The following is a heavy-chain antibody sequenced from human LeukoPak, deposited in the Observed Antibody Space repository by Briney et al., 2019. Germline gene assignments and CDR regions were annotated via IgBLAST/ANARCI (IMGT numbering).Heavy chain of an antibody. J-gene: IGHJ4*02. CDR1: GFTFSSYA. CDR2: ISGSGGST. V-gene: IGHV3-23*01. Sequence: GGSLRLSCAASGFTFSSYAMSWVRQAPGKGLEWVSAISGSGGSTYYADSVKGRFTISRDNAKNSLYLQMNSLRAEDTAVYYCARRDDFSTSQFDYWGQGTLVTVSS. CDR3: ARRDDFSTSQFDY. D-gene: IGHD2-2*01.